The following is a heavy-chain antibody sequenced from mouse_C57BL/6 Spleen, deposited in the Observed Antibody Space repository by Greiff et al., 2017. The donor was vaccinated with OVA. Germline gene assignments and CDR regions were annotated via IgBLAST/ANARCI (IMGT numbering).Heavy chain of an antibody. V-gene: IGHV1-54*01. Sequence: VQLQQSGAELVRPGTSVKVSCKASGYAFTNYLIAWVKQRPGQGLEWIGVINPRSGGTNYNEKFKGKATLTADKSFRTAYMQLSSLTSEDSAVYFCARSDFYNVGSSSVWCTGTTVTVSS. D-gene: IGHD1-1*01. CDR1: GYAFTNYL. CDR2: INPRSGGT. CDR3: ARSDFYNVGSSSV. J-gene: IGHJ1*03.